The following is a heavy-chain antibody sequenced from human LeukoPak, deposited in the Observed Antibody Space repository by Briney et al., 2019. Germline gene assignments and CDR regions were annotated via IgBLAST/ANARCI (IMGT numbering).Heavy chain of an antibody. CDR3: ARDRAFGVVY. CDR2: ISSSSSYI. J-gene: IGHJ4*02. V-gene: IGHV3-21*04. CDR1: GFTFSSYS. D-gene: IGHD3-10*01. Sequence: GGSLRLSCAASGFTFSSYSMNWVRQAPGKGLEWVSSISSSSSYIYYAASVKGRFTISRDNSKNTLYLQMNSLRAEDTAVYYCARDRAFGVVYWGQGILVIVSS.